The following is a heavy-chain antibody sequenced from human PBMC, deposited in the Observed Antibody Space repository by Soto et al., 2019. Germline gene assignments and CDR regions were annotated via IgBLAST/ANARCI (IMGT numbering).Heavy chain of an antibody. V-gene: IGHV3-30-3*01. J-gene: IGHJ4*02. CDR3: ARDRLDVVVPAAILAY. CDR2: ISYDGSNK. D-gene: IGHD2-2*02. Sequence: GGSLRLSCAASGFTFSSYAMHRVRQAPGKGLEWVAVISYDGSNKYYADSVKGRFTISRDNSKNTLYLQMNSLRVEDTAPYYCARDRLDVVVPAAILAYWGQGTRVTVSS. CDR1: GFTFSSYA.